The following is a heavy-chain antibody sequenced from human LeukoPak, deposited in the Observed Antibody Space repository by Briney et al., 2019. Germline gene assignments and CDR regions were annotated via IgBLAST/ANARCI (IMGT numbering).Heavy chain of an antibody. CDR1: GFTFSSYG. J-gene: IGHJ6*03. CDR2: IRYDGSNK. CDR3: AKVPGYCSGGSCYRDYYMDV. D-gene: IGHD2-15*01. Sequence: GGSLRLSCAASGFTFSSYGMHWVRQAPGKGLEWVAFIRYDGSNKYYADSVKGRFTISRDNSKNTLYLQMNSLRAEDTAVYYCAKVPGYCSGGSCYRDYYMDVWGKGTTVTIPS. V-gene: IGHV3-30*02.